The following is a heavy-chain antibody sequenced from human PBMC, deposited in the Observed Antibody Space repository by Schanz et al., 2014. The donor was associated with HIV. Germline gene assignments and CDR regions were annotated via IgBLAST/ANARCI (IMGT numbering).Heavy chain of an antibody. CDR3: AKRGPYTGRYEYFQQ. D-gene: IGHD1-26*01. CDR1: GFTFSSYA. Sequence: VQLVESGGGVVQPGMSLTLSCAASGFTFSSYAMSWVRLAPGKGLEWVSTVGYGGDNTYYADSVEGRFTISRDNSKNTVYLQMNSLRAEDTALYYCAKRGPYTGRYEYFQQWGQGTLVTVSS. V-gene: IGHV3-23*04. J-gene: IGHJ1*01. CDR2: VGYGGDNT.